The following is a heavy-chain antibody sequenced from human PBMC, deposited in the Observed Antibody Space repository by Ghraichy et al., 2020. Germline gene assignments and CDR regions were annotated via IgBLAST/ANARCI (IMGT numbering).Heavy chain of an antibody. CDR3: VKDLVGGGFGAYGMDV. Sequence: GESLNISCAASGFTFSSYWMHWVRQAPGKGLVWVSRINSDGGSTTYADSVKGRFTISKDNAKNTLYLQMNSLRAEDTAVYYCVKDLVGGGFGAYGMDVWGEGTTVTGSS. J-gene: IGHJ6*04. CDR1: GFTFSSYW. D-gene: IGHD2-21*01. CDR2: INSDGGST. V-gene: IGHV3-74*01.